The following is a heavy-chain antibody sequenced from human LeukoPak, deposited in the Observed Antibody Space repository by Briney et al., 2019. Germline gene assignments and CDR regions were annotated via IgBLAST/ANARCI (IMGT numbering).Heavy chain of an antibody. V-gene: IGHV1-18*01. D-gene: IGHD6-6*01. CDR2: VSAYNGKT. CDR3: TRDLGYSTSSATPLDY. Sequence: ASVKVSCTASGYTFTSYGISWVRQAPGQGLEWVGWVSAYNGKTNYAQNLQGRVTMTTDTSTSTAYMELRSLRSDDTAIFYCTRDLGYSTSSATPLDYWGQGTLVTVSS. CDR1: GYTFTSYG. J-gene: IGHJ4*02.